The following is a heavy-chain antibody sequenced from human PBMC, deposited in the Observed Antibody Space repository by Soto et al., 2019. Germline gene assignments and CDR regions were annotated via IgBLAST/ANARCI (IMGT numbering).Heavy chain of an antibody. CDR2: IYNSGTT. CDR1: GGSISSGGYS. Sequence: SETLSLTCAVSGGSISSGGYSWSWIRQHPGKGLEWIGYIYNSGTTYYNPSLKSRVTISVDTSKNQFSLKLTSVTAADTAVYYCARLGDYYQAFDYWGHGALVTVSS. CDR3: ARLGDYYQAFDY. V-gene: IGHV4-31*11. J-gene: IGHJ4*01. D-gene: IGHD3-22*01.